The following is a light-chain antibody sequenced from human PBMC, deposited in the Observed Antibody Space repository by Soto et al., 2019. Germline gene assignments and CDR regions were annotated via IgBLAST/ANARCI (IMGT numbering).Light chain of an antibody. CDR3: QQYNTNSRT. V-gene: IGKV1-5*03. Sequence: DIQMTQSPSTLSASVGDRVTTTCRASQSISNWLAWYQQKPGKAPKLLIYKASSLENNVPSRFSGSGSGTEFTLTISSLQPDDFASYYCQQYNTNSRTFGQGTKVEI. CDR1: QSISNW. J-gene: IGKJ1*01. CDR2: KAS.